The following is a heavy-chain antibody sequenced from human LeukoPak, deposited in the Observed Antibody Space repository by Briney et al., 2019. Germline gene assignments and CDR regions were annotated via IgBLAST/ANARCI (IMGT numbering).Heavy chain of an antibody. CDR2: ISYDGSNK. CDR1: GFTFSSYA. J-gene: IGHJ4*02. D-gene: IGHD2-2*02. V-gene: IGHV3-30-3*01. Sequence: GGFLRLSCAASGFTFSSYAMHWVRQAPGKGLEWVTLISYDGSNKYYADSVKGRFTISRDNSKNTLYLQMNSLRPEDTAVYYCASGAGAYQLLYPPFDYWGQGTLVTVSS. CDR3: ASGAGAYQLLYPPFDY.